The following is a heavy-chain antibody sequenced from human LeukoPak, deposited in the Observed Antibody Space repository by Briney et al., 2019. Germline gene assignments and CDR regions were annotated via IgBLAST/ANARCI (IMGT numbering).Heavy chain of an antibody. D-gene: IGHD3-22*01. CDR2: ISWNSGSI. CDR1: GFTFDDYA. V-gene: IGHV3-9*01. CDR3: AKDTKGIVVAISGPDYMDV. Sequence: PGGSLRLSCAASGFTFDDYAMHWVRQAPGKGLEWVSGISWNSGSIGYADSVKGRFTISRDNAKNSLYLQMNSLRAEDTAVYYCAKDTKGIVVAISGPDYMDVWGKGTTVTVSS. J-gene: IGHJ6*03.